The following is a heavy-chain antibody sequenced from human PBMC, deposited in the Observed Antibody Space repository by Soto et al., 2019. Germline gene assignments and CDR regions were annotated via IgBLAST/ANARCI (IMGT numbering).Heavy chain of an antibody. V-gene: IGHV1-69*13. CDR2: IIPIFGTA. CDR1: GGTFSSYA. D-gene: IGHD6-13*01. Sequence: ASVKVSCKASGGTFSSYAISWVRQAPGQGLEWMGGIIPIFGTANYAQKFQGRVTITADESTSTAYMELSSLRSEDTAVYYCARGRDEGGAAAGGPFDYWGQGTLVTVSS. CDR3: ARGRDEGGAAAGGPFDY. J-gene: IGHJ4*02.